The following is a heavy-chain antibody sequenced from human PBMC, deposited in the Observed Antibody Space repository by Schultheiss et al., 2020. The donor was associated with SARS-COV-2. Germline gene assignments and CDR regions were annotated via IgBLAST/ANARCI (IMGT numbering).Heavy chain of an antibody. CDR3: AKDREKPY. V-gene: IGHV3-30-3*01. D-gene: IGHD3-10*01. CDR1: GFTFSSYA. J-gene: IGHJ4*02. Sequence: GSLRLSCAASGFTFSSYAMHWVRQAPGKGLEWVAVISYDGSNKYYADSVKGRFTISRDNSKNTLYLQMNSLRAEDTAVYYCAKDREKPYWGQGTLVTVSS. CDR2: ISYDGSNK.